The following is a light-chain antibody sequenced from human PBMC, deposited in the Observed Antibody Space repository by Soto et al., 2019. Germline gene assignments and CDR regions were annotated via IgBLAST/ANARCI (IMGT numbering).Light chain of an antibody. CDR1: QTISTY. J-gene: IGKJ2*01. Sequence: DIQLTQSPSSLSASLGDRVTITCRASQTISTYLNWYQQKPGKPPKFLIYAASILQTGVPSRFSGGGSETDFTLTISNLQPDDFATYYCQQSYSTFVTFGQGTTLEIK. CDR2: AAS. V-gene: IGKV1-39*01. CDR3: QQSYSTFVT.